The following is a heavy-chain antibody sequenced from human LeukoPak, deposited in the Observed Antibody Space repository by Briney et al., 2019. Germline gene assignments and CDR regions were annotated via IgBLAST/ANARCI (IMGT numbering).Heavy chain of an antibody. CDR3: AIDAWELPLDAFDI. CDR1: GFTFSTYN. D-gene: IGHD3-16*01. J-gene: IGHJ3*02. Sequence: GGSLRLSCAASGFTFSTYNMNWVRQAPGKGLEWVSYISDSSSSIYYADSVKGRFTISRVNAKNSLYLQMNSLRDEDTAVYYCAIDAWELPLDAFDIWGQGTLVTVSS. V-gene: IGHV3-48*02. CDR2: ISDSSSSI.